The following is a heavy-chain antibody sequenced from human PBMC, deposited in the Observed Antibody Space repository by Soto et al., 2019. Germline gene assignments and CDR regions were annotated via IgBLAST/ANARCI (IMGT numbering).Heavy chain of an antibody. V-gene: IGHV4-39*01. Sequence: SETLSLTCTVSGGSISSSSYYWGWIRQPPGKGLEWIGSIHYSGSTYYSPSLKSRVTMSVDASKNQFSLKLSSVTAADTAVYYCARHYLTTVNNWFDPWGQGTLVTVSS. J-gene: IGHJ5*02. CDR3: ARHYLTTVNNWFDP. CDR1: GGSISSSSYY. CDR2: IHYSGST. D-gene: IGHD4-4*01.